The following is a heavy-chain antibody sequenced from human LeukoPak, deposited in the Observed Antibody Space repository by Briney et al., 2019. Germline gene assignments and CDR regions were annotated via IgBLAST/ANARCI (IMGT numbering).Heavy chain of an antibody. CDR2: INHSGST. D-gene: IGHD3-10*01. V-gene: IGHV4-34*01. CDR3: ARGFDGSGSGFDY. CDR1: GGSFSGYY. J-gene: IGHJ4*02. Sequence: SETLSLTCAVYGGSFSGYYWSWIRQPPGKGLEWIGEINHSGSTNYNPSLKSRVTISVDTSKNQFSLKLSSVTAADTAVYYCARGFDGSGSGFDYWGQGTLVTVSS.